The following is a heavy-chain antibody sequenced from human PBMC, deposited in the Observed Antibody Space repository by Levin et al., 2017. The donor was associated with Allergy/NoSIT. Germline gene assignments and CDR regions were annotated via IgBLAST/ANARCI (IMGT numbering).Heavy chain of an antibody. D-gene: IGHD6-13*01. CDR1: GFTFTIYD. CDR2: LNPNTGGT. V-gene: IGHV1-2*06. Sequence: ASVKVSCKASGFTFTIYDIHWVRQAPGQGLEWVGRLNPNTGGTDSAQKFMGRVTMTRDTSTTTAFMELTRLRPVDTAIYYCARETIAAPPYNWFDTWGQGALVTVSS. J-gene: IGHJ5*02. CDR3: ARETIAAPPYNWFDT.